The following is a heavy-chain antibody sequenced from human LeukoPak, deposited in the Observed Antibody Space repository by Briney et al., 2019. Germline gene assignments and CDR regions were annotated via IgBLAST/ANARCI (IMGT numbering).Heavy chain of an antibody. V-gene: IGHV4-59*12. Sequence: PSETLSLTCTVSGGSISSYYWSWIRQPPGKGLEWIGYIYYSGSTNYNPSLKSRVTISVDTSKNQFSLKLSSVTAADTAVYYCARDGFPQGRYNWFDPWGQGTLVTVSS. D-gene: IGHD2-2*03. J-gene: IGHJ5*02. CDR1: GGSISSYY. CDR2: IYYSGST. CDR3: ARDGFPQGRYNWFDP.